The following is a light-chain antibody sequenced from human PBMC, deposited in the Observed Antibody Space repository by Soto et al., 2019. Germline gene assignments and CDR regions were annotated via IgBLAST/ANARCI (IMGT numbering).Light chain of an antibody. CDR3: CSYAGGYTYV. Sequence: SVLTQHRSVSASPGHSITISCTGTSGDVGDYHYVSWYQQHPGKAPKLMIFDVTKRPSGVPDRFSGSKSGYTASLTISGLQPDDDADYYCCSYAGGYTYVFGTGTKVTVL. V-gene: IGLV2-11*01. J-gene: IGLJ1*01. CDR2: DVT. CDR1: SGDVGDYHY.